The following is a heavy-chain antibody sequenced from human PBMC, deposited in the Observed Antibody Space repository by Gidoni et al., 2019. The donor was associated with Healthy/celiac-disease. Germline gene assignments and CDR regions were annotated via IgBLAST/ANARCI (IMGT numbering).Heavy chain of an antibody. CDR1: GFTFSSYG. D-gene: IGHD1-26*01. V-gene: IGHV3-33*01. CDR3: ARSRVGGYGMDV. CDR2: IWYEGSNE. J-gene: IGHJ6*02. Sequence: QVQLVESGGGVVQPGRSLRLSCAASGFTFSSYGTPWVRQAPGKWLEWGAVIWYEGSNEYYADSVKVRFTISRDNSKNTLYLQMNSLRAEDTAVYDCARSRVGGYGMDVWGQGTTVTVSS.